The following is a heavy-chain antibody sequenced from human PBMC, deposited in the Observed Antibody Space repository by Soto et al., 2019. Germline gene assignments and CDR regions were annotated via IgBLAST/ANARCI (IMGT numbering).Heavy chain of an antibody. CDR2: IYYSGST. Sequence: KPSETLSLTCTVSGGSISSGGYYWSWIRQHPGKGLEWIGYIYYSGSTYYNPSLKSRVTISVDTSKNQFSLKLSSVTAADTAVYYCARDSLSTEPGHLRYNWFDPWGQGTLVTVSS. CDR3: ARDSLSTEPGHLRYNWFDP. CDR1: GGSISSGGYY. V-gene: IGHV4-31*03. D-gene: IGHD5-12*01. J-gene: IGHJ5*02.